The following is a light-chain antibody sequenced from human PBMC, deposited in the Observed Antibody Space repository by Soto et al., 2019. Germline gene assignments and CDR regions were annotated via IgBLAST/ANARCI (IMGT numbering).Light chain of an antibody. J-gene: IGLJ2*01. CDR3: QVWDSNSDQQV. V-gene: IGLV3-21*04. CDR2: YGS. CDR1: NIGSKA. Sequence: SYELTQPPSVSVAPGKTARVTCGGSNIGSKAVHWYQQKPGQAPVLVIYYGSDRPSGIPERFSGSNSGNTATLTISRVEAGDEADYYCQVWDSNSDQQVFGGGTKLTVL.